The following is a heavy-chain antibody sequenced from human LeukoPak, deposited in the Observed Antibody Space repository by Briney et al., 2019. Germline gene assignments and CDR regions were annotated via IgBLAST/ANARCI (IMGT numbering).Heavy chain of an antibody. CDR3: ARVPSGIAAAGDADY. V-gene: IGHV4-34*01. D-gene: IGHD6-13*01. CDR2: INHSGST. J-gene: IGHJ4*02. Sequence: PSETLSLTCAVYGGSFGGYYWSWIRQPPGKGLEWIGEINHSGSTNYNPSLKSRVTISVDTSKNQFSLKLSSVTAADTAVYYCARVPSGIAAAGDADYWGQGTLVTVSS. CDR1: GGSFGGYY.